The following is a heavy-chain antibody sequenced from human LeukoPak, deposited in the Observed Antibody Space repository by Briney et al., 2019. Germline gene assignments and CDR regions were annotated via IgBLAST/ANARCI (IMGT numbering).Heavy chain of an antibody. CDR3: ARISGSYSDFDY. Sequence: SSETLSLTCAVYGGSFSGYYWSWIRQPPGKGLEWIGEINHSGSTDYNPSLKSRVTISIDKSKNHFSLKLSSVTAADTAVYYCARISGSYSDFDYWGQGTLVTVSS. D-gene: IGHD1-26*01. CDR1: GGSFSGYY. V-gene: IGHV4-34*01. J-gene: IGHJ4*02. CDR2: INHSGST.